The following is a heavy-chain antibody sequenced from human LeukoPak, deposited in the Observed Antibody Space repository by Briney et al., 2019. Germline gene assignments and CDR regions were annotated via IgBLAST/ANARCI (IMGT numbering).Heavy chain of an antibody. J-gene: IGHJ6*04. CDR2: IPYDGSNK. D-gene: IGHD3-10*01. Sequence: GGSLRLSCEASGFTFNTYPMHWVRQAPGKGLEWVAMIPYDGSNKHHADSVKGRFTITRDNSKNTLSLQMNSLSAEDTAVYYCARAAPEFYGMDVWGKGTTVTVSS. CDR1: GFTFNTYP. V-gene: IGHV3-30*04. CDR3: ARAAPEFYGMDV.